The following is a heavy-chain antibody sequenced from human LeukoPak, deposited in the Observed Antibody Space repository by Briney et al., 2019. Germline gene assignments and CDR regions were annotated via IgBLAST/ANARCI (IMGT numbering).Heavy chain of an antibody. CDR2: IYYSGST. CDR3: ARDSGSYWGFDY. CDR1: GGSISSSSYY. D-gene: IGHD1-26*01. J-gene: IGHJ4*02. V-gene: IGHV4-39*07. Sequence: PSETLSLTCTVSGGSISSSSYYWGWIRQPPGKGLEWIGSIYYSGSTYYNPSLKSRVTISVDTSKSQFSLKLSSVTAADTAVYYCARDSGSYWGFDYWGQGTLVTVSS.